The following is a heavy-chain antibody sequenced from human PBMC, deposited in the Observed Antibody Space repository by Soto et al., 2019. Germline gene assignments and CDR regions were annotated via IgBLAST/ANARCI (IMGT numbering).Heavy chain of an antibody. Sequence: PRLSCAASGFTFSSYSMNWVRQAPGKGLEWVSSISSSSSYIYYADSVKGRFTISRDNAKNSLYLQMNSLRAEDTAVYYCALSGYEMDYYGVDVCGQGTTVTVSS. V-gene: IGHV3-21*01. J-gene: IGHJ6*02. D-gene: IGHD5-12*01. CDR3: ALSGYEMDYYGVDV. CDR1: GFTFSSYS. CDR2: ISSSSSYI.